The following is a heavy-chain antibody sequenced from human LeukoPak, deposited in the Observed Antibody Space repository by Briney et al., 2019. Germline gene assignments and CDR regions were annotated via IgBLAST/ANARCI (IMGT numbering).Heavy chain of an antibody. CDR2: IYHSGST. V-gene: IGHV4-38-2*02. D-gene: IGHD1-26*01. CDR3: ARGKSRGSHIDY. Sequence: SETLSLTCIVSGYSISSNYYWGWIRQPPGKGLEWIGSIYHSGSTYYNPSLKSRVTISVDTSKNQFSLKLRSVTAADTAVYFCARGKSRGSHIDYWGRNPGHRLL. J-gene: IGHJ4*01. CDR1: GYSISSNYY.